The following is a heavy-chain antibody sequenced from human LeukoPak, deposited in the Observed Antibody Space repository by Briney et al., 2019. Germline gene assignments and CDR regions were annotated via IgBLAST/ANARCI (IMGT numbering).Heavy chain of an antibody. CDR3: AREGGTVVVGRFDY. CDR2: IQTDGSDK. V-gene: IGHV3-30*02. D-gene: IGHD2-2*01. J-gene: IGHJ4*02. CDR1: GINFRASG. Sequence: PGGSLRLSCAASGINFRASGMHWVRQAPGRGLEWVTFIQTDGSDKRYAASVAGRFTISRDDSKNTVYLHMNSLRPDDSALYYCAREGGTVVVGRFDYWGQGTLVTVSS.